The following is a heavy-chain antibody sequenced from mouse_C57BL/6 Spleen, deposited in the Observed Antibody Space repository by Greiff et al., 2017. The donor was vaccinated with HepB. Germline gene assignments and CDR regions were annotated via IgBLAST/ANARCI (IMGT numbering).Heavy chain of an antibody. Sequence: QVQLKQPGAELVKPGASVKLSCKASGYTFTSYWMHWVKQRPGRGLEWIGRIDPNSGGTKYNEKFKSKATLTVDKPSSTAYMQLSSLTSEDSAVYYCATQDSSGYGFDYWGQGTTLTVSS. CDR1: GYTFTSYW. CDR3: ATQDSSGYGFDY. D-gene: IGHD3-2*02. J-gene: IGHJ2*01. V-gene: IGHV1-72*01. CDR2: IDPNSGGT.